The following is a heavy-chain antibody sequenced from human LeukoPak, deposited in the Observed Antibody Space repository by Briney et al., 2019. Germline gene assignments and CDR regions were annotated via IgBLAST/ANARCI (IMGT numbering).Heavy chain of an antibody. J-gene: IGHJ4*02. Sequence: GASVKVSCKASGGTFSSYAISWVRQAPGQGLEWMGGIIPIFGTANYAQKFQGRVTITADESTSTAYMELSSLRSEDTAVYYCARMGGYNRFGELQTDYWGQGTLVTVSS. CDR1: GGTFSSYA. D-gene: IGHD3-10*01. CDR3: ARMGGYNRFGELQTDY. V-gene: IGHV1-69*13. CDR2: IIPIFGTA.